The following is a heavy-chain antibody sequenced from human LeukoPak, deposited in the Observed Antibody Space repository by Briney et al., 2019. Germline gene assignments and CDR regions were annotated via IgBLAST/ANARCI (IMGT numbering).Heavy chain of an antibody. D-gene: IGHD4-11*01. J-gene: IGHJ4*02. CDR1: GFTFSNYW. Sequence: GGSLRLSCAASGFTFSNYWMSWVRQAPGKGLEWVTNIKQDESEKNYVDSVKGRFTISRDNSKNTLYLQMNSLRAEDTAVYYCARVADYSNSAHADYWGQGTLVTVSS. CDR3: ARVADYSNSAHADY. V-gene: IGHV3-7*01. CDR2: IKQDESEK.